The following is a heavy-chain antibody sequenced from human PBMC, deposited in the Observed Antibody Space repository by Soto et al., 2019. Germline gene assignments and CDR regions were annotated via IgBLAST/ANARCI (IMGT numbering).Heavy chain of an antibody. V-gene: IGHV3-21*01. Sequence: PGGSLRLSCTASGFTFSRYSLNWVRQAPGNGLEWVSSISSGSNYIEYADSVKGRFTISRDNAKSSLYLQMNSLRVDDTAFYYCARDPGIDDYTPLDYWGQGTLVTVSS. D-gene: IGHD3-16*01. CDR2: ISSGSNYI. CDR1: GFTFSRYS. J-gene: IGHJ4*02. CDR3: ARDPGIDDYTPLDY.